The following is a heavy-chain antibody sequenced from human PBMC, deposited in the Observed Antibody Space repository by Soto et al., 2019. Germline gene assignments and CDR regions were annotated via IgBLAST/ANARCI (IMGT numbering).Heavy chain of an antibody. CDR1: GFTFSLFD. V-gene: IGHV3-23*01. D-gene: IGHD5-12*01. J-gene: IGHJ4*02. CDR3: ARDHSTGYATYTGY. CDR2: TTYSGHFS. Sequence: EVQLLESGGGLVQPGGSLRLSCTASGFTFSLFDLKWVRQVPGKGLEWVSTTTYSGHFSHYAESVKGRFTVSRDNSKNMLYLQMNSLRAEDSAVYYCARDHSTGYATYTGYWGRGTLVNGSS.